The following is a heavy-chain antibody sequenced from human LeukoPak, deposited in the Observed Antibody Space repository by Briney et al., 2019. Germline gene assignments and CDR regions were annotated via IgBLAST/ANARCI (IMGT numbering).Heavy chain of an antibody. J-gene: IGHJ4*02. CDR2: ISYDGSNK. D-gene: IGHD3-10*01. CDR1: GFTFSSYG. V-gene: IGHV3-30*18. Sequence: GGSLRLSCAASGFTFSSYGMHWVRQAPGKGLEWVAVISYDGSNKYYADSVKGRFTISRDNSKNTLYLQMNSLRAEDTAVYYCANRGDGSGSYDYWGQGTLVTVSS. CDR3: ANRGDGSGSYDY.